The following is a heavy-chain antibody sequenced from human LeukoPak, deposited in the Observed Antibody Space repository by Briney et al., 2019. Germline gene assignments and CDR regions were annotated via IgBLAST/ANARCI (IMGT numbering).Heavy chain of an antibody. V-gene: IGHV3-23*01. CDR3: AKDAGLPDWIDSGYDPAYYFDY. D-gene: IGHD5-12*01. Sequence: GGSLRLSCAASGFTFSSYAMSWVRQAPGKGLGWVSAISGSGGSTYYADSVKGRFTISRDNSKNTLYLQMNSLRAEDTAVYYCAKDAGLPDWIDSGYDPAYYFDYWGQGTLVTVSS. CDR1: GFTFSSYA. J-gene: IGHJ4*02. CDR2: ISGSGGST.